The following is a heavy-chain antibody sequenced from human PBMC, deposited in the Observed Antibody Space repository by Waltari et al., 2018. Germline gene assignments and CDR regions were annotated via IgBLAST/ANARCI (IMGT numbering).Heavy chain of an antibody. D-gene: IGHD2-21*01. CDR3: ARGIGGGYYYSMDV. V-gene: IGHV4-59*11. CDR1: GGSISSHY. Sequence: QVQLQESGPGLVKPSETLSLTCTVSGGSISSHYWSWIRQPPGKGLEWIGFIYYSGSTNYNPSLNSRVTISVDTSKNQFSLRLTSVTAADTAVYYCARGIGGGYYYSMDVWGQGTTVTVSS. J-gene: IGHJ6*02. CDR2: IYYSGST.